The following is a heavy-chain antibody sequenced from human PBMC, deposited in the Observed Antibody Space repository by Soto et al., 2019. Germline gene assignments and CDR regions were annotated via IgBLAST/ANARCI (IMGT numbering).Heavy chain of an antibody. CDR3: ARNRYGGYDFDY. J-gene: IGHJ4*02. D-gene: IGHD5-12*01. CDR2: VSHSGST. Sequence: QVQLQESGPGLVKPWGTLSLTCAVSSGSITSSNWWSWVRQPPGKGLEWIGEVSHSGSTNYIPSLKSRVTISVDKSSNQFSLRLSSVTAADTAVYYCARNRYGGYDFDYWGQGTLFTVSS. CDR1: SGSITSSNW. V-gene: IGHV4-4*02.